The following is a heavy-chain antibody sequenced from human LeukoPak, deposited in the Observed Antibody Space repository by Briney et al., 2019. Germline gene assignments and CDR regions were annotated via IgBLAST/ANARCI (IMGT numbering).Heavy chain of an antibody. CDR2: IYYSGST. D-gene: IGHD5-18*01. CDR3: ARTFGYSYGYLDY. V-gene: IGHV4-39*01. J-gene: IGHJ4*02. Sequence: PSETLSLTCTVSGGSISSSSYYWGWIRQPPGRGLEWIGSIYYSGSTYYNSSLKSRVTISVDTSKNQFSPKLSSVTAADTAVYYCARTFGYSYGYLDYWGQGTLVTVSS. CDR1: GGSISSSSYY.